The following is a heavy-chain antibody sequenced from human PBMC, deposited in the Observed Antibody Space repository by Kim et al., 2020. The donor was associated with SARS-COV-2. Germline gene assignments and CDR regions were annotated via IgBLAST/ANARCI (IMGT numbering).Heavy chain of an antibody. V-gene: IGHV4-59*01. CDR3: ARIGPSYYDFWSGYPLYYYMDV. D-gene: IGHD3-3*01. CDR2: IYYSGST. CDR1: GGSISSYY. J-gene: IGHJ6*03. Sequence: SETLSLTCTVSGGSISSYYWSWIRQPPGKGLEWIGYIYYSGSTNYNPSLKSRVTISVDTSKNQFSLKLSSVTAADTAVYYCARIGPSYYDFWSGYPLYYYMDVWGKGTTVTVSS.